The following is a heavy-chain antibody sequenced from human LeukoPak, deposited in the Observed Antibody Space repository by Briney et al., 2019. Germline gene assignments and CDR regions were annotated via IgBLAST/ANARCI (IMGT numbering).Heavy chain of an antibody. D-gene: IGHD4-17*01. V-gene: IGHV1-46*01. J-gene: IGHJ4*02. CDR1: GYTFTSYY. CDR2: INPSGGST. Sequence: ASVKVSCKASGYTFTSYYMHWVRQAPGQGLEWMGIINPSGGSTSYAQKFQGRVTMTRDTSMSTVYMELSSLRSEDTAVYYCARVATTVTPPDYWGQGTLVTVSS. CDR3: ARVATTVTPPDY.